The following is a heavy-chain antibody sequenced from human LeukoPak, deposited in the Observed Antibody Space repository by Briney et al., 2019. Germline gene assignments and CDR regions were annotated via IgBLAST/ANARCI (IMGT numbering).Heavy chain of an antibody. CDR3: ARAWDWNDGAGGFDV. Sequence: PSETLSLTCEVSGGSLSTYYWSWVRQPPRKGLEWIGYLYYSGTPQYTTYSPSFKSRVTVSLDTSKKRFSLILNSVTAADTAVYYCARAWDWNDGAGGFDVWGQGTLVTVSS. CDR1: GGSLSTYY. V-gene: IGHV4-59*01. J-gene: IGHJ3*01. D-gene: IGHD1-1*01. CDR2: LYYSGTPQYT.